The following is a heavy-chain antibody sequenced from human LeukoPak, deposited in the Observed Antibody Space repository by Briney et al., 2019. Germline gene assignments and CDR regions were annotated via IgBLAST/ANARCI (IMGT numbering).Heavy chain of an antibody. CDR3: ARDRNRDSSGYYREGRSCLDY. Sequence: GGSLRLSCAASGFTFSSYSMNWVRQAPGKGLGWVSSISSSSSYIYYADSVKGRFTISRDNAKNSLYLQMNSLRAEDTAVYYCARDRNRDSSGYYREGRSCLDYWGQGTLVTVSS. CDR2: ISSSSSYI. CDR1: GFTFSSYS. V-gene: IGHV3-21*01. D-gene: IGHD3-22*01. J-gene: IGHJ4*02.